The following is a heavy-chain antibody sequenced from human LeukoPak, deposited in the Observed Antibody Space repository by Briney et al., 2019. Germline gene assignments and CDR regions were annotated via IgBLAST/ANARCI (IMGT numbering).Heavy chain of an antibody. CDR3: ARAKAYCGGDCAEYFQH. J-gene: IGHJ1*01. V-gene: IGHV1-69*04. CDR1: GGTFSSYA. CDR2: IIPILGIA. Sequence: SVKVSCKASGGTFSSYAISWVRQAPGQGLEWMGRIIPILGIANYAQKFQGRVTITADKSTSTAYMELGSLRSEDTAVYYCARAKAYCGGDCAEYFQHWGQGTLVTVSS. D-gene: IGHD2-21*02.